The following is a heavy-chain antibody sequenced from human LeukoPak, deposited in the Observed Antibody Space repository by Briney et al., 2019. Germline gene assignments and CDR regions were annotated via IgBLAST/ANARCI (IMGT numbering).Heavy chain of an antibody. CDR2: ISAYNGNA. Sequence: GASVKVSCKGSGYTFTSYSISLVRQAPGQGLEWMGWISAYNGNANYAQKLQGRVTMTTDTSTSTAYMELRSLRSDDTAVYYCARVPHYYGSGSSGFDYWGQGTLVTVSS. V-gene: IGHV1-18*01. J-gene: IGHJ4*02. CDR3: ARVPHYYGSGSSGFDY. D-gene: IGHD3-10*01. CDR1: GYTFTSYS.